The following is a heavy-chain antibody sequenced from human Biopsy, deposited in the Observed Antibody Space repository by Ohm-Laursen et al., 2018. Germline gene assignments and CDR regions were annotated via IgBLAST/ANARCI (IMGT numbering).Heavy chain of an antibody. D-gene: IGHD1-7*01. CDR2: ISYDGYNK. CDR3: ARDYTWNYVGIGY. J-gene: IGHJ4*01. Sequence: SLRLSCAASGFTFSSYGMHWVRQTPGKGLESVALISYDGYNKWYADSVKGRFTISRDNSKNTLYLQMNSLRVEDTAVYYCARDYTWNYVGIGYWGHGTLVTVSS. CDR1: GFTFSSYG. V-gene: IGHV3-30*03.